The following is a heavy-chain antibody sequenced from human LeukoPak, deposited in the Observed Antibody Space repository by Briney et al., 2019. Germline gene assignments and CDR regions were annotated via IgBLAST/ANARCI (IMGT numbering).Heavy chain of an antibody. D-gene: IGHD3-10*01. J-gene: IGHJ6*03. Sequence: PSETLSLTCTVSGGSISSYYWSWIRQPPGKGLEWIGYIYYSGSTNYNPSLKSRVTISVDTSKNQFSLELSSVTAADTAVYYCARGDYYYYMDVWGTGTTVTVSS. CDR2: IYYSGST. CDR3: ARGDYYYYMDV. V-gene: IGHV4-59*08. CDR1: GGSISSYY.